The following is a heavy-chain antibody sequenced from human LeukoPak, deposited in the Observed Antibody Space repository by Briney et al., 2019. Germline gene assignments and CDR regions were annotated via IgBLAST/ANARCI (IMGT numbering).Heavy chain of an antibody. CDR2: VGISSGNT. V-gene: IGHV3-48*04. D-gene: IGHD5-12*01. CDR3: ARDHRYAFDN. Sequence: PGGTLRLSCAASGFTFIDYSMNWVRQAPGKGLEWISYVGISSGNTKCAYSVKGRFTISGDSAMTSVFLQMTSLRVEDTAVYYCARDHRYAFDNWGQGTLVTVSS. J-gene: IGHJ4*02. CDR1: GFTFIDYS.